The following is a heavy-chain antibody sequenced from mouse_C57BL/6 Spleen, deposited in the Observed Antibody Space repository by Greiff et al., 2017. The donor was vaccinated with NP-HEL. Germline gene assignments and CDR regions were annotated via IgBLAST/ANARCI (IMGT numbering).Heavy chain of an antibody. Sequence: QVQLKQPGAELVMPGASVKLSCKASGYTFTSYWMHWVKQRPGQGLEWIGEIDPSDSYTNYNQKFKGKSTLTVDKSSSTAYMQLSSLTSEDSAVYYCARLGDGGDYWGQGTTLTVSS. CDR2: IDPSDSYT. CDR3: ARLGDGGDY. CDR1: GYTFTSYW. V-gene: IGHV1-69*01. J-gene: IGHJ2*01. D-gene: IGHD3-3*01.